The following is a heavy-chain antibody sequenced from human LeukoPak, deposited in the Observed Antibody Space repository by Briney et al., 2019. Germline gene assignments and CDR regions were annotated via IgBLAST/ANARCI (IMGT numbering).Heavy chain of an antibody. Sequence: SETLSLTCTVSGGSISSGGYCWSWIRQHPGKGLEWIGYIYYSGSTYYNPSLKSRVTISVDTSKNQFSLKLSSVTAADTAVYYCARKGGYFDYWGQGTLVTVSS. D-gene: IGHD3-16*01. CDR3: ARKGGYFDY. CDR2: IYYSGST. V-gene: IGHV4-31*03. J-gene: IGHJ4*02. CDR1: GGSISSGGYC.